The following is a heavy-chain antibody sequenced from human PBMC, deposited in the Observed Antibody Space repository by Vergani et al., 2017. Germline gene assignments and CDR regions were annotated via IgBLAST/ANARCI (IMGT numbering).Heavy chain of an antibody. V-gene: IGHV3-9*01. CDR1: GFTFDDYA. CDR3: AKDGVGITMIVVVLYYYMDV. J-gene: IGHJ6*03. D-gene: IGHD3-22*01. CDR2: ISWNSGSI. Sequence: VQLVESGGGVVQPGRSLRLSCAASGFTFDDYAMHWVRQAPGKGLEWVSGISWNSGSIGYADSVKGRFTISRDNAKNSLYLQMNSLRAEDTAVYYCAKDGVGITMIVVVLYYYMDVWGKGTTVTVSS.